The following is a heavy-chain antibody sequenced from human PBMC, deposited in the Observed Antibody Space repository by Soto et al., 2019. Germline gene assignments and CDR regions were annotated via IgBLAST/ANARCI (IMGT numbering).Heavy chain of an antibody. CDR3: ARDGSGSYYPTWSAP. Sequence: GASVKVSCKASGYTFTSYGISWVRQAPGQGLEWMGWISAYNGNTNYAQKLQGRVTMTTDTSTSTAYMELRSLRSDDTAVYYCARDGSGSYYPTWSAPWGQGTLVPVSS. CDR2: ISAYNGNT. CDR1: GYTFTSYG. D-gene: IGHD3-10*01. J-gene: IGHJ5*02. V-gene: IGHV1-18*01.